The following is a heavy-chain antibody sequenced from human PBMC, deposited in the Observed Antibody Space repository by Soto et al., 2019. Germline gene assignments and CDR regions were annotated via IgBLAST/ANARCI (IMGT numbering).Heavy chain of an antibody. J-gene: IGHJ2*01. V-gene: IGHV1-18*01. Sequence: QVQLVQSGPEVKKPGASVKVSCKASGYNFINYGINWVRQAPGQGLEWMGWINAYNGNTNYAQKLQGRVTMTTDISTSIAYMELRRLRSDDTAVYYCARVSGALAGIAIQDWYFDLWGRGTLVTVYS. CDR2: INAYNGNT. CDR3: ARVSGALAGIAIQDWYFDL. D-gene: IGHD6-19*01. CDR1: GYNFINYG.